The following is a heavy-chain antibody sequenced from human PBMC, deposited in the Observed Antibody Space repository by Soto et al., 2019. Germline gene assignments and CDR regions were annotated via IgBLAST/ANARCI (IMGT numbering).Heavy chain of an antibody. Sequence: GGSLRLSCAASGFTISDAWINWVRQAPGMGLEWVGRIKSIRDGGTTDFAAPVKGRFTISRDDSKNKLYLQMNSLKTEDTAVYYCTTDLLYDFWSGYRRESAFDIWGQGTMVTVSS. J-gene: IGHJ3*02. CDR1: GFTISDAW. CDR3: TTDLLYDFWSGYRRESAFDI. CDR2: IKSIRDGGTT. V-gene: IGHV3-15*07. D-gene: IGHD3-3*01.